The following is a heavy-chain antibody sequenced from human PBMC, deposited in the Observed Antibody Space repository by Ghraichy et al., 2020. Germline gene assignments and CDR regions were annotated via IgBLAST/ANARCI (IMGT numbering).Heavy chain of an antibody. D-gene: IGHD3-10*01. CDR2: IKQDGSER. CDR3: ARSNGSGSYYNHYGMDV. J-gene: IGHJ6*02. Sequence: GESLNISCVASGFTFSNFWVTWVRQAPGKGLEWVANIKQDGSERYYVDSVKGRFTISRDNAKNSLYLQINSLRAEDTAVYYCARSNGSGSYYNHYGMDVWGQGTTVTVSS. CDR1: GFTFSNFW. V-gene: IGHV3-7*01.